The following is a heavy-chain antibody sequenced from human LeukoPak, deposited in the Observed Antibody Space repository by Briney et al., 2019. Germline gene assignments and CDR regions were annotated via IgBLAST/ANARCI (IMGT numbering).Heavy chain of an antibody. CDR2: FSYSGST. J-gene: IGHJ4*02. V-gene: IGHV4-59*01. CDR1: GVSISTYY. D-gene: IGHD1-26*01. Sequence: SETLSLTCSVSGVSISTYYWIWIRQPPAKGLEWMGFFSYSGSTKYNPSLKSRVTMSVDTSKNQFSLKLNSVTAADTAVYYCARMYSGTSYYFDYWGQGSLVTVSS. CDR3: ARMYSGTSYYFDY.